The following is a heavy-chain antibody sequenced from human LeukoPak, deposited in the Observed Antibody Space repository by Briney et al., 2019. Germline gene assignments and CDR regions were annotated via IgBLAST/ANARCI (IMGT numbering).Heavy chain of an antibody. CDR3: ARVGYYDSSGYFSLFYYYGMDV. Sequence: PSETLSLTCAVYGGSFSGYYWSWIRQPPGKGLEWIGEINHSGSTNYNPSLKSRVTISVDTSKNQFSLKLSSVTAADTAVYYCARVGYYDSSGYFSLFYYYGMDVWGQGTTVTVSS. CDR2: INHSGST. J-gene: IGHJ6*02. CDR1: GGSFSGYY. D-gene: IGHD3-22*01. V-gene: IGHV4-34*01.